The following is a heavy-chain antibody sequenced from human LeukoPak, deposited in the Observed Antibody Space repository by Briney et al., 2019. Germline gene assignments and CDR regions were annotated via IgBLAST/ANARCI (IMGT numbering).Heavy chain of an antibody. CDR3: TRDMVATVGYCFDY. Sequence: AAVKVSSKASGYTLSASGISWVRQAPGQGVGWRGWISAYNGPTYYTQTVQGRVTMTTDISTSTVYMEVRSLRSDDTAVYYCTRDMVATVGYCFDYWGQGTLVTVSS. CDR2: ISAYNGPT. D-gene: IGHD5-12*01. CDR1: GYTLSASG. V-gene: IGHV1-18*01. J-gene: IGHJ4*02.